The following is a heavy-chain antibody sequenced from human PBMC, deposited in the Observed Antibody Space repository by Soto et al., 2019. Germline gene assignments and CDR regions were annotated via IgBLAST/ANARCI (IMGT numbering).Heavy chain of an antibody. V-gene: IGHV3-9*01. Sequence: EVQLVVSGGRLVQPGRSLRLSCVGTGLNFDDFAMHWVRQAPGKGLEWVSGITWNSRVLAYADSVKGRFTISRDNARNSLYLQMDSLRDEDTALYYCAKGRYDFWSPYYFDSWGQGTLVTVSS. CDR1: GLNFDDFA. CDR2: ITWNSRVL. D-gene: IGHD3-3*01. J-gene: IGHJ4*02. CDR3: AKGRYDFWSPYYFDS.